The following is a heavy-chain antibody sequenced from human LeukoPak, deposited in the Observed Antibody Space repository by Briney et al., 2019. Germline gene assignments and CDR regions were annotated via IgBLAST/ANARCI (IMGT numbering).Heavy chain of an antibody. D-gene: IGHD4-23*01. J-gene: IGHJ4*02. CDR3: ARDFYGGISH. CDR2: IWYDGSNK. Sequence: GGSLRLSCAASGFTFSSYGMHWVRQAPGEGMEWVAVIWYDGSNKYYADSVKGRFTISRDNSKNTLYLQMNSLRAEDTAVYYCARDFYGGISHWGQGTLVTVSS. CDR1: GFTFSSYG. V-gene: IGHV3-33*01.